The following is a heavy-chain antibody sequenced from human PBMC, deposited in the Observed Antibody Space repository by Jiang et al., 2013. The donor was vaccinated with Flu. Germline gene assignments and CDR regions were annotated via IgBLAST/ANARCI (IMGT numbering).Heavy chain of an antibody. J-gene: IGHJ4*02. D-gene: IGHD6-19*01. Sequence: DYAMSWVRQAPGKGLEWIGFTRNKAYGGTREYAASVEGRFTISRDDSKNIAYLQLNSLKTEDTAVYYCCRGDPSNGGWGYSFDSWGQGTLVTVSS. CDR1: DYA. CDR2: TRNKAYGGTR. CDR3: CRGDPSNGGWGYSFDS. V-gene: IGHV3-49*04.